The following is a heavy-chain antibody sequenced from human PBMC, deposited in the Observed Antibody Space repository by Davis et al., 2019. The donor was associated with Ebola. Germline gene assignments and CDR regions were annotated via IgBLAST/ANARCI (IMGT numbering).Heavy chain of an antibody. Sequence: GESLKISCAASGFTFSSYAMSWVRQAPGKGLEWVSAISGSGGSTYYADSVKGRFTISRDNSKNTLYLQMNSLRAEDTAVYYCAKGGAGYCSSTSCYRVNYYGMDVWGQGTTVTVSS. J-gene: IGHJ6*02. CDR1: GFTFSSYA. CDR2: ISGSGGST. V-gene: IGHV3-23*01. CDR3: AKGGAGYCSSTSCYRVNYYGMDV. D-gene: IGHD2-2*02.